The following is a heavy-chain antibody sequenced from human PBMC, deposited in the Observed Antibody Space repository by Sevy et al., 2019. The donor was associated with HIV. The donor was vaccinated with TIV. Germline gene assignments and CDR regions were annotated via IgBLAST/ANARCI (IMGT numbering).Heavy chain of an antibody. D-gene: IGHD3-22*01. V-gene: IGHV1-24*01. CDR1: GCTLTKLS. Sequence: ASVKVSCKVSGCTLTKLSMHWVRQVRGKGLEWMGSFDPEDGKRIYAQKFQGRFTMTEDTSTDTGYLYLNSLRSEDSAVYFCATTKDYYESSGDPFDYWGQGTLVTVSS. CDR2: FDPEDGKR. CDR3: ATTKDYYESSGDPFDY. J-gene: IGHJ4*02.